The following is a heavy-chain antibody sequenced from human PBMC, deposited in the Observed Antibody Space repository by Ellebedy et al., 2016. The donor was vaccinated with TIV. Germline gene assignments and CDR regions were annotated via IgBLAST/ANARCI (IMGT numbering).Heavy chain of an antibody. D-gene: IGHD6-19*01. J-gene: IGHJ5*02. CDR3: ARDGLVGDNRGANP. Sequence: SETLSLXCTVSGGSVSSGSYYWSWIRQPPGKGLEWIGYIYYSGSTNYNPSLKSRVTISVDTSKNQFSLKLSSVTAADTAVYYCARDGLVGDNRGANPWGQGTLVTVSS. V-gene: IGHV4-61*01. CDR2: IYYSGST. CDR1: GGSVSSGSYY.